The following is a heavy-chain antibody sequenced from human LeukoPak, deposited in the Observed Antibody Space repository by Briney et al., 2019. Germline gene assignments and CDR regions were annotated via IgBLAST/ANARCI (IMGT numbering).Heavy chain of an antibody. CDR2: IYYDGSNE. CDR3: ARVGYPGIGYPIDY. V-gene: IGHV3-33*01. J-gene: IGHJ4*02. D-gene: IGHD3-22*01. Sequence: GGSLRLSCAASGFPFTSYGMHWVRQAPGKGLEWVAVIYYDGSNEYYADSVKDRFTISRDTSKNTLYLQMNSLTADDTAVYYCARVGYPGIGYPIDYWGQGTLVTVSS. CDR1: GFPFTSYG.